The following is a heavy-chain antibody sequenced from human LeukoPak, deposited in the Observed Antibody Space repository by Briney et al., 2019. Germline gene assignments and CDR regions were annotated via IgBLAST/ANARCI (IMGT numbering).Heavy chain of an antibody. Sequence: PGGSLRLSCAASGFTFSNYAMTWVRLAPGKGLEWVAVISYDGSNKYYADSVKGRFTISRDNSKNTLYLQMNSLRAEDTAVYYCASSYYDSSSPDYWGQGTLVTVSS. V-gene: IGHV3-30-3*01. CDR1: GFTFSNYA. D-gene: IGHD3-22*01. CDR3: ASSYYDSSSPDY. CDR2: ISYDGSNK. J-gene: IGHJ4*02.